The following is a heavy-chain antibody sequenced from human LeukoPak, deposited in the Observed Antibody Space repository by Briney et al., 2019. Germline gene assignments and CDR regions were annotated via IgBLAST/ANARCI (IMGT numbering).Heavy chain of an antibody. CDR1: GFTFSSYA. CDR3: ARASSYSNYYFDY. V-gene: IGHV3-30*04. CDR2: ISYDGSNK. Sequence: GRSLRLSCAASGFTFSSYAMHWVRQAPGKGLEWVAVISYDGSNKYYADSVKGRFTISRDNSKNTLYLQMNSLRAEGTAVYYCARASSYSNYYFDYWGQGTLVTVSS. D-gene: IGHD4-11*01. J-gene: IGHJ4*02.